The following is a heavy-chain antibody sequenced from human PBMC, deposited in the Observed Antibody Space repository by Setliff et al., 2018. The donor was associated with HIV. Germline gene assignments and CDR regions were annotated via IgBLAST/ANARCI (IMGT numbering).Heavy chain of an antibody. Sequence: RLRETLSLTCTVSGGSISNYYWSWIRQPPGKGLEWIGYISYTGTTKYNPSLKSRVTISVDTSKNQFSVRLSSVSAADTAVYFCARVVVERATIFDFWGPGTLVTVSS. D-gene: IGHD5-12*01. CDR3: ARVVVERATIFDF. CDR1: GGSISNYY. V-gene: IGHV4-59*01. CDR2: ISYTGTT. J-gene: IGHJ4*02.